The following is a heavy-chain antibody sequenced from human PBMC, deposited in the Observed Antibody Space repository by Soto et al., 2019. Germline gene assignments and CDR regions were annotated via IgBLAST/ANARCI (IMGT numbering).Heavy chain of an antibody. CDR2: ISYDGSNK. J-gene: IGHJ4*02. V-gene: IGHV3-30-3*01. Sequence: PGGSLRLSCAASGFTFSSYAMHWVRQAPGKGLEWVAVISYDGSNKYYADSVKGRFTISRDNSKNTLYLQMNSLRAEDTAVYYCAREGTSYTYYYDTSGYYFDYWGQGTLVTVSS. CDR3: AREGTSYTYYYDTSGYYFDY. D-gene: IGHD3-22*01. CDR1: GFTFSSYA.